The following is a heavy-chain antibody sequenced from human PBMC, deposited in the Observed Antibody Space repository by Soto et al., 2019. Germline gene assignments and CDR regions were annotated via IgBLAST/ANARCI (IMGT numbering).Heavy chain of an antibody. Sequence: GASVKVSCKASGYTFTSYGISWVRQAPGQGLEWMGWISAYNGNTNYAQKLQGRVTMTTDTSTSTAYMELRSLRSDDTAVYYCARVIGNWNYQSLNWFDPWGQGTRVTVSS. J-gene: IGHJ5*02. CDR2: ISAYNGNT. V-gene: IGHV1-18*01. CDR1: GYTFTSYG. CDR3: ARVIGNWNYQSLNWFDP. D-gene: IGHD1-7*01.